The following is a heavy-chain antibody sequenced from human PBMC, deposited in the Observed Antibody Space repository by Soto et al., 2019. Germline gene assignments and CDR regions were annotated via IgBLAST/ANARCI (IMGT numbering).Heavy chain of an antibody. Sequence: PGGSLRLSCAASGFTFSSYGMHWVRQSPGKGLEWVAVIWYDGSNKYYADSVKGRFTISRDNSKNTLYLQMNSLKTEDTAVYYCTTDHSGYCSSTSCYGYEDYWGQGTLVTVSS. CDR2: IWYDGSNK. V-gene: IGHV3-33*01. D-gene: IGHD2-2*01. CDR3: TTDHSGYCSSTSCYGYEDY. J-gene: IGHJ4*02. CDR1: GFTFSSYG.